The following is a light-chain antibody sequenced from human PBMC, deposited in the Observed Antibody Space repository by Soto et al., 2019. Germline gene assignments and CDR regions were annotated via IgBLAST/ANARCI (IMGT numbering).Light chain of an antibody. V-gene: IGLV2-14*01. CDR2: EVS. CDR3: SSYTSGSSSVV. Sequence: QSVLTQPASVSGSPGQSIAISCTGTSSDVGGYNYVSRYHQHPGKAPKLMIYEVSNRPSGVSNRFSGSKSGNTASLTIPGLQPEDEADYYCSSYTSGSSSVVLGGGTKLPV. CDR1: SSDVGGYNY. J-gene: IGLJ2*01.